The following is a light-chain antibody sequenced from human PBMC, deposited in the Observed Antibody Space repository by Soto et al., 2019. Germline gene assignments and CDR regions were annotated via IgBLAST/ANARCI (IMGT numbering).Light chain of an antibody. CDR1: QSVSSY. CDR3: QQRSNWPIT. Sequence: EIVLTQSPATLSLSPGERATLSCRASQSVSSYLAWYQQKPGQAPRLLIYDASNRATGIPARFSGSGSGTDFTLTISSPEPEDFAVYYCQQRSNWPITFGQGTRL. CDR2: DAS. J-gene: IGKJ5*01. V-gene: IGKV3-11*01.